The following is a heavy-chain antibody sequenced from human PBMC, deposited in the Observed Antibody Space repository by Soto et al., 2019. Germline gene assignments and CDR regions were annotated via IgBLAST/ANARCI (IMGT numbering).Heavy chain of an antibody. CDR1: GYSFTSYW. CDR2: IDPSDSYT. CDR3: ARPVSRYCSSTSCYTRENYGMDV. V-gene: IGHV5-10-1*01. J-gene: IGHJ6*02. Sequence: PGESLKISCKGSGYSFTSYWISWVRQMPGKGLEWVGRIDPSDSYTNYSPSFQGHVTISADKSISTAYLQWSSLKASDTAMYYCARPVSRYCSSTSCYTRENYGMDVWGQGTTVTVSS. D-gene: IGHD2-2*02.